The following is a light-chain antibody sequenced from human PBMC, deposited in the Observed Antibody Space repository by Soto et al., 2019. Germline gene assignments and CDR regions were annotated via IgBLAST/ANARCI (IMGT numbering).Light chain of an antibody. V-gene: IGLV2-14*01. J-gene: IGLJ1*01. CDR2: DVT. CDR3: SSFTSSSSYV. CDR1: SSDFGIYNS. Sequence: QSALAQPASVSGSPGQSITLLCTGTSSDFGIYNSVSWYQQHPGKAPKLMIHDVTNRPSGVSSRFSGSRSGNTASLTISGLQAEDEADYYCSSFTSSSSYVFGPGTKVTVL.